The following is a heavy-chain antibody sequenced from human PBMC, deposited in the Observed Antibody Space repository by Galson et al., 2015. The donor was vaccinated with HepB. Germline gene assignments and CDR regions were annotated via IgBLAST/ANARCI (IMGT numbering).Heavy chain of an antibody. CDR1: GFTFSTYT. J-gene: IGHJ4*02. CDR3: ARDQYSSGFFDS. D-gene: IGHD3-22*01. Sequence: SLRLSCAASGFTFSTYTINWVRQAPGKGLEWVSYISSTGSTIYYADSVKGRFTSSRDNAKNSLYLQMNSLRAEDAAVYYCARDQYSSGFFDSWGQGTLVTVSS. V-gene: IGHV3-48*04. CDR2: ISSTGSTI.